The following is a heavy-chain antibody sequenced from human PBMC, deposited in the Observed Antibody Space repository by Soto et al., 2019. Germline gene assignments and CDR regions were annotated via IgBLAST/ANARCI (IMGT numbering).Heavy chain of an antibody. CDR1: GGSFSGYY. CDR3: ARGREDVVAPAAMFYYYYMEV. D-gene: IGHD2-2*01. CDR2: INHSGST. V-gene: IGHV4-34*01. J-gene: IGHJ6*03. Sequence: SETLSLTCAVYGGSFSGYYWSWIRQPPGKGLEWIGEINHSGSTNYNPSLKSRVTISVGTSKNQFSLKLSSVTAADTAVYYCARGREDVVAPAAMFYYYYMEVWGKGTTVTVSS.